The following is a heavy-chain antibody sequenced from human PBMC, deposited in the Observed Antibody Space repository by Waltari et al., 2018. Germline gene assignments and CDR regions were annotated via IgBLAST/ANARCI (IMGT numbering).Heavy chain of an antibody. CDR1: GFTFSSYA. V-gene: IGHV3-23*04. D-gene: IGHD3-10*01. Sequence: EVQLVESGGGLVQPGGSLRLSCAASGFTFSSYAMSWVRQATGEGLEWVSAIRGSGGSTYDADSVKAGFTISRDNSKNTLYLQMNSLRAEDTAVYYCAKLGGDMYYFDYWGQGTLVTVSS. J-gene: IGHJ4*02. CDR3: AKLGGDMYYFDY. CDR2: IRGSGGST.